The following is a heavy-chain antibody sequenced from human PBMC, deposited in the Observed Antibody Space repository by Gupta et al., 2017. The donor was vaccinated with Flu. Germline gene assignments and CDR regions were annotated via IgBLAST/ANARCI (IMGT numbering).Heavy chain of an antibody. Sequence: QVQLVQSGAEVKKPGSSVKVSCQASGGTFSSYAISWVRQAPGQGLEWMGGIIPICGTANYAQKFQGRVTITADESTSTAYMELSSLRSEDTAVYYCATYYYGSGSYYNYFDYWGQGTLVTVSS. CDR2: IIPICGTA. J-gene: IGHJ4*02. D-gene: IGHD3-10*01. CDR1: GGTFSSYA. V-gene: IGHV1-69*19. CDR3: ATYYYGSGSYYNYFDY.